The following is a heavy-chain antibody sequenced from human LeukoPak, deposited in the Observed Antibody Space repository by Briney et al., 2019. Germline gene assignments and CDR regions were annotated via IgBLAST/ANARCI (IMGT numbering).Heavy chain of an antibody. CDR2: IYYSGST. J-gene: IGHJ4*02. D-gene: IGHD6-19*01. V-gene: IGHV4-39*01. CDR3: ARHLGSSGWPIDY. Sequence: PSETLSLTYTVSGGSISSSSYYWGWIRQLPGKGLEWIGSIYYSGSTYYNPSLKSRVTISVDTSKNQFSLKLSSVTAADTAVYYCARHLGSSGWPIDYWGQGTLVTVSS. CDR1: GGSISSSSYY.